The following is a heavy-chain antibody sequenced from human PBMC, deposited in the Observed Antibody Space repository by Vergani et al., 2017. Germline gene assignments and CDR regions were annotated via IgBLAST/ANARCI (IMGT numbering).Heavy chain of an antibody. V-gene: IGHV3-72*01. CDR3: VRDQVTMLRGSDALDI. CDR2: TRNKANSFTT. D-gene: IGHD3-10*01. J-gene: IGHJ3*02. CDR1: GFTFSDHD. Sequence: EAQLVESGGGVVQPGSSLRLSCTASGFTFSDHDMEWVRQAPGKGLEWVGRTRNKANSFTTHYAASVKGRFTISRDDSKSIAYLQMNNLQTEDTAMYYCVRDQVTMLRGSDALDIWGQGTMVTVSS.